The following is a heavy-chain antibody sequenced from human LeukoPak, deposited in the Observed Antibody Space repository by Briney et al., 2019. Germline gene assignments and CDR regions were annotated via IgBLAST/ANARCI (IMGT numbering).Heavy chain of an antibody. CDR3: AKDGIDSGGPNGFDP. D-gene: IGHD3-10*01. CDR2: ISGSGGST. CDR1: GFTFNSYA. V-gene: IGHV3-23*01. Sequence: GGSLRLSCAASGFTFNSYAMSWVRQAAGKGLEWVSSISGSGGSTYYADSVKGRFTISRDSSKNMLYLQMNTLRAEDTAIYYCAKDGIDSGGPNGFDPWGQGTLVTVSS. J-gene: IGHJ5*02.